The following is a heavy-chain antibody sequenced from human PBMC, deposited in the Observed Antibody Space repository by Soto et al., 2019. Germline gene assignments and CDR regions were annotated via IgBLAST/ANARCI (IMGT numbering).Heavy chain of an antibody. J-gene: IGHJ4*02. V-gene: IGHV1-69*02. Sequence: QVQLVQSGAEVKKPGSSVKVSCKASGGTFSSYTISWVRQAPGQGLEWMGRIIPILGIANYAQKFQGRVTITADKSTRTAYMELSSLRSEDTAVYYCARLGYSSSADFDYWGQGTLVTVAS. D-gene: IGHD6-6*01. CDR2: IIPILGIA. CDR3: ARLGYSSSADFDY. CDR1: GGTFSSYT.